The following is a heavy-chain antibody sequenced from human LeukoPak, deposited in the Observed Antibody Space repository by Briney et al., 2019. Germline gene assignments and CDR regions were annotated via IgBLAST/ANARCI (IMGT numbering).Heavy chain of an antibody. Sequence: GGSLRLSCAASGFTFSDYYMSWVRQAPGKGLEWVGFIRSKAYGVTTEHAASVKGRFTISRDDSESIAYLQMNSLKTEDTAVYYCSRADYYGSGSPISLDVWGKGTTVTVSS. CDR2: IRSKAYGVTT. J-gene: IGHJ6*04. D-gene: IGHD3-10*01. CDR1: GFTFSDYY. CDR3: SRADYYGSGSPISLDV. V-gene: IGHV3-49*04.